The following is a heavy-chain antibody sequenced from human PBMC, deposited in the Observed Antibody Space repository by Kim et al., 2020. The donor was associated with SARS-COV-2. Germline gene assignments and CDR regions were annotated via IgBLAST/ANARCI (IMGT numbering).Heavy chain of an antibody. Sequence: ASVKVSCKASGYTFTSYAMHWVRQAPGQRLEWMGWINAGNGNTKYSQKFQGRVTITRDTSASTAYMELSSLRSEDTAVYYCVRLMDIVVVPAAMAFDYWGQGTLVTVSS. V-gene: IGHV1-3*01. D-gene: IGHD2-2*03. J-gene: IGHJ4*02. CDR1: GYTFTSYA. CDR3: VRLMDIVVVPAAMAFDY. CDR2: INAGNGNT.